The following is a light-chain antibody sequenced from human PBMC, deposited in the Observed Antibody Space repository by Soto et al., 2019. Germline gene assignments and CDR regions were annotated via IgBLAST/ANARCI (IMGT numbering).Light chain of an antibody. J-gene: IGKJ2*01. CDR3: LQDYSYPYT. CDR2: AAS. CDR1: QGISTY. V-gene: IGKV1-39*01. Sequence: DIQMTQSPSSLSASVGDRVTITCRASQGISTYLNWYQQKPGKAPKLLIYAASSLQSGVPSRFSGSGSETDFTLTISSLQPEDFATYYCLQDYSYPYTFGQGTKVDIK.